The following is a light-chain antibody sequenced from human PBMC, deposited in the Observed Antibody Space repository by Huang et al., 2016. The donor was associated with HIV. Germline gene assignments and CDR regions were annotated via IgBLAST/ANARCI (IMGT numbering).Light chain of an antibody. J-gene: IGKJ1*01. V-gene: IGKV3-15*01. CDR2: GAS. Sequence: EIVMTQSPATLSVSPGERATLSCRASQSVSSNSAGYQQKPGQAPSLRIYGASTRATDIPARFSGSGSGTEFTLTFSSLQSEDFAVYYCQQYNDWPPTFGQGTKVEIK. CDR1: QSVSSN. CDR3: QQYNDWPPT.